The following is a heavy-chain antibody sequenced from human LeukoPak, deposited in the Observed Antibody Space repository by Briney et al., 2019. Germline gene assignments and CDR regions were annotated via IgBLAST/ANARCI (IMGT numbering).Heavy chain of an antibody. CDR3: ARDCWDYGSGSYCGIDY. J-gene: IGHJ4*02. V-gene: IGHV3-21*01. D-gene: IGHD3-10*01. Sequence: PGGSLRLSCAASGFTFSSYSMNWDRQAPGKGLEWVSSISSSSSYIYYADSVKGRFTISRDKAKNSLYLQMNSLRAEDTAVYYCARDCWDYGSGSYCGIDYWGQGTLVTVSS. CDR2: ISSSSSYI. CDR1: GFTFSSYS.